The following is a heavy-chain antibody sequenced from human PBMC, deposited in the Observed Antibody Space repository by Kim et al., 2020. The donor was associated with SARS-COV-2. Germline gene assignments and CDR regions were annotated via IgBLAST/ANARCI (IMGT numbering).Heavy chain of an antibody. V-gene: IGHV4-39*01. CDR3: ARQVVGPFTGEYYFHY. D-gene: IGHD1-26*01. Sequence: SPKSRVTISVDTSKNQFSLKLSSVTAADTAVFYCARQVVGPFTGEYYFHYWGQGTLVTVSS. J-gene: IGHJ4*02.